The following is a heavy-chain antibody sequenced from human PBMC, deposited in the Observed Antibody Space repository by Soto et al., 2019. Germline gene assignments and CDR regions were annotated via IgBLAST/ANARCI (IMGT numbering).Heavy chain of an antibody. D-gene: IGHD4-17*01. J-gene: IGHJ3*02. Sequence: ASVKVSCKASGYTFTGYYMHWVRQAPGQGLEWMGWINPNSGGTNYAQKFQGWVTMTRDTSISTAYMELSRPRSDDTAVYYCARGSKNDYGDYASFMDAFDIWGQGTMVTVSS. CDR1: GYTFTGYY. V-gene: IGHV1-2*04. CDR3: ARGSKNDYGDYASFMDAFDI. CDR2: INPNSGGT.